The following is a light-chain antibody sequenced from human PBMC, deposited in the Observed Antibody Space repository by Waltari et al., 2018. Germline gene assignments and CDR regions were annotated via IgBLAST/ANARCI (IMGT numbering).Light chain of an antibody. CDR1: HGISNS. V-gene: IGKV1-16*01. CDR3: QQYNGYPFT. CDR2: AAS. Sequence: TCRASHGISNSLAWFQQRPGEAPKSLIYAASNLQSGVPSRFSGSGSGTDFSLTISSLQSEDFATYYCQQYNGYPFTFGPGTKVDVK. J-gene: IGKJ3*01.